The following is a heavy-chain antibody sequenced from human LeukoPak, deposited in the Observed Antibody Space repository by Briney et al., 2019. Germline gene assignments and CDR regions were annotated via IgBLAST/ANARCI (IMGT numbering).Heavy chain of an antibody. CDR3: AKAWARYCSSTSCSDDAFDI. Sequence: SLRLSCAASGFTFDDYAMHWVWQAPGKGLEWVSGISWNSGSIGYADSVKGRFTISRDNAKNSLYLQMNSLRAEDTALYYCAKAWARYCSSTSCSDDAFDIWGQGTMVTVSS. D-gene: IGHD2-2*01. V-gene: IGHV3-9*01. J-gene: IGHJ3*02. CDR1: GFTFDDYA. CDR2: ISWNSGSI.